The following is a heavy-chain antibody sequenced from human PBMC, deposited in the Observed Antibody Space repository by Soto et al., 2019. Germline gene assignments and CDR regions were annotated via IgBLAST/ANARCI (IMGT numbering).Heavy chain of an antibody. CDR2: IDPSDSYT. V-gene: IGHV5-10-1*01. CDR3: ARHYYYYYGMDV. CDR1: GYSFTSYW. J-gene: IGHJ6*02. Sequence: PGESLKISCKGSGYSFTSYWISWVRQMPGKVLEWMGRIDPSDSYTNYSPSFQGHVTISADKSISTAYLQWSSLKASDTAMYYCARHYYYYYGMDVWGQGXTVTVYS.